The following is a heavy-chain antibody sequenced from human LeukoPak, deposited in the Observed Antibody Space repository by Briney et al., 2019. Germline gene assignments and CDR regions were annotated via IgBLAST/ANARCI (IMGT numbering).Heavy chain of an antibody. CDR1: GGSFSSYY. CDR3: ARLIYYDSSGYLDY. Sequence: PSETLFLTCAVYGGSFSSYYWSWIRQSPGKGLEWIGKINYSGSANYNPSLKSRVTISVDMSKNQFSLKLSSVTAADTAVYYCARLIYYDSSGYLDYWGQGSLVTVSS. J-gene: IGHJ4*02. CDR2: INYSGSA. V-gene: IGHV4-34*01. D-gene: IGHD3-22*01.